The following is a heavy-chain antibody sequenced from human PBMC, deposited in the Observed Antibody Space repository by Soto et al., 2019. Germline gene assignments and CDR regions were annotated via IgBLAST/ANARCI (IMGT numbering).Heavy chain of an antibody. CDR2: IVVGSGNT. Sequence: GASVKVSCKASGFTFTSSAVQWVRQARGQRLEWIGWIVVGSGNTNYAQKFQERVTITRDMSTSTAYMELSSLRSEDTAVYYCAADAAIYVFWSGFSRPYGMDVWGQGTTVTVSS. J-gene: IGHJ6*02. CDR3: AADAAIYVFWSGFSRPYGMDV. D-gene: IGHD3-3*01. V-gene: IGHV1-58*01. CDR1: GFTFTSSA.